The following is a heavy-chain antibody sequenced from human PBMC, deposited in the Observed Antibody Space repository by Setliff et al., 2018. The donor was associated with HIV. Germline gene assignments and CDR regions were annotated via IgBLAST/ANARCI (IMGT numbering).Heavy chain of an antibody. CDR1: GFTFSSYA. J-gene: IGHJ6*03. Sequence: PGGSLRLSCAASGFTFSSYAMTWVRQAPGKGLEWVSAISGSGDSTYYADSVKGRFTISRDNVKNSLYLQMNSLRAEDTAVYYCARDSSRGYLDWLSLKYYYSYYIDVWGKGTTVTVSS. CDR2: ISGSGDST. V-gene: IGHV3-23*01. CDR3: ARDSSRGYLDWLSLKYYYSYYIDV. D-gene: IGHD3-9*01.